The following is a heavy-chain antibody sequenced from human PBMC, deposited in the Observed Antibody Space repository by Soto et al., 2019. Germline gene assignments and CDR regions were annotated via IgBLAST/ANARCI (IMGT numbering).Heavy chain of an antibody. CDR1: GYSFTSYW. J-gene: IGHJ6*02. D-gene: IGHD3-10*01. Sequence: PGESLKISCKGSGYSFTSYWIGWVRQMPGKGLKWMGIIYPGDSDTRYSPSFQGQVTISADKSISTAYLQWSSLKASDTAMYYCARHSITMVRGVIGLNYGMDVWGQGTTVTVSS. CDR3: ARHSITMVRGVIGLNYGMDV. V-gene: IGHV5-51*01. CDR2: IYPGDSDT.